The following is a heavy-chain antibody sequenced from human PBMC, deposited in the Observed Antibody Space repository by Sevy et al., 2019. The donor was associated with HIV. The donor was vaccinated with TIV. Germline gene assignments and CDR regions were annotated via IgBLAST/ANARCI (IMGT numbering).Heavy chain of an antibody. CDR1: GYTLSKLP. D-gene: IGHD3-3*01. CDR3: ATLDFWSDYPFYGVGV. CDR2: FDPEDRET. Sequence: ASVKVSCKVSGYTLSKLPMHWVRQAPGQGLEWMGGFDPEDRETIYAQKFHGRVIMTEDTSSDTAYMELSSLRSEDTAVYYCATLDFWSDYPFYGVGVWGQGTTVTVSS. V-gene: IGHV1-24*01. J-gene: IGHJ6*02.